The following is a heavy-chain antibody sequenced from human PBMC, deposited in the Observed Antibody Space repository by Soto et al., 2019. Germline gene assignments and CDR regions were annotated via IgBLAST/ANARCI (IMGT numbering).Heavy chain of an antibody. CDR3: AVKDCSCGSCYFLPLYY. D-gene: IGHD2-15*01. CDR1: GYTFTSYG. J-gene: IGHJ4*02. V-gene: IGHV1-18*01. Sequence: QVQLVQSGAEVKKPGASVKVSCKASGYTFTSYGISWVRQAPGQGLERMGWISAYNGNTNYAQKLQGRGTMTTDTSTSTAYMELRSLKSDDTAVYYCAVKDCSCGSCYFLPLYYWGQGTLVTVSS. CDR2: ISAYNGNT.